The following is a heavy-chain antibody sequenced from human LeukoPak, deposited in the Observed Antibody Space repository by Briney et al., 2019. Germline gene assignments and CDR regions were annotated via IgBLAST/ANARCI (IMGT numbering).Heavy chain of an antibody. D-gene: IGHD2-15*01. Sequence: GGSLRLSCAASGFTVSSNYMSWVRQAPGKGLEWGSVIYSGGSTYYADSVKGRFTISRDNSKNTLYLQMNSLRAEDTAVYYCARTCSGIYYYYMDVWGKGTTVTISS. J-gene: IGHJ6*03. CDR2: IYSGGST. CDR1: GFTVSSNY. V-gene: IGHV3-53*01. CDR3: ARTCSGIYYYYMDV.